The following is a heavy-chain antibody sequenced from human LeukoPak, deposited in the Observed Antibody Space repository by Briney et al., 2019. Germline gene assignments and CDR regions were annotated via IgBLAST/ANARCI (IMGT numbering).Heavy chain of an antibody. CDR1: GLTFNKYA. V-gene: IGHV3-23*01. D-gene: IGHD6-19*01. Sequence: GGSLTLSCAVPGLTFNKYAMNWVRQGPGNGLEWVSGIGASGATTYYADSVKGRFTISRDNSKNTLFLQLRSLRADDTGVYFCAKDLEAVAGTIVNDYWGQGTPVTVSS. J-gene: IGHJ4*02. CDR2: IGASGATT. CDR3: AKDLEAVAGTIVNDY.